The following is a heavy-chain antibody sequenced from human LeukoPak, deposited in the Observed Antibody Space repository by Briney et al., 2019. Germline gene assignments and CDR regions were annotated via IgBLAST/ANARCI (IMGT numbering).Heavy chain of an antibody. CDR3: TTYRSGHY. CDR1: GFAFSGSD. V-gene: IGHV3-73*01. J-gene: IGHJ4*02. CDR2: IRTKGDNYAT. Sequence: GGSLRLSCAASGFAFSGSDIHWVRQASGKGLDWVGRIRTKGDNYATAYGPSVKGRFTISRHDPENTAYLQMNSLKTEDTAVYYCTTYRSGHYWGQGTLVTVS. D-gene: IGHD6-19*01.